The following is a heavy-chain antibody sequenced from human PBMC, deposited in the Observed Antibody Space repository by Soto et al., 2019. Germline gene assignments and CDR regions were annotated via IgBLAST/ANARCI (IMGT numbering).Heavy chain of an antibody. CDR1: GASISNYY. D-gene: IGHD2-15*01. V-gene: IGHV4-4*07. CDR2: FYTSGGA. Sequence: PSETLSLTCTLSGASISNYYWSWIRQPAGKGLEWIGRFYTSGGANYNPSLKSRVTMSVDTSKNQFSLKLSSVTAADTAMYYCARDSAGCSGGICYADNYFGMDVWGQGTTVTVSS. CDR3: ARDSAGCSGGICYADNYFGMDV. J-gene: IGHJ6*02.